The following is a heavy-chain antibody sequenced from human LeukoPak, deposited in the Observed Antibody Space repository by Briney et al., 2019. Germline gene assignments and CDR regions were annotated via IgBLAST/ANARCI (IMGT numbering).Heavy chain of an antibody. V-gene: IGHV3-74*01. J-gene: IGHJ4*02. CDR2: INPDGSWA. CDR3: VRGIRDYYGLDY. CDR1: GFTFSSYW. D-gene: IGHD3-22*01. Sequence: GGSLRLSCAASGFTFSSYWMHWVRQAPGKGLVWVSRINPDGSWASYADSVKGRFTISRDNAKNTLYLQMNSLRAEDTAVCYCVRGIRDYYGLDYWGQGTLVTVSS.